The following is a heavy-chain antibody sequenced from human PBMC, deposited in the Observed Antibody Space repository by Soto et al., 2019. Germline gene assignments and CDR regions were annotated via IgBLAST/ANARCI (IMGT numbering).Heavy chain of an antibody. J-gene: IGHJ4*02. Sequence: QVQLQQWGAGLVKPSETLSLSCAVYGQSFSGHSWAWIRQPPGKGLEWIGEISESGSTYYNPSLQSRVPISTGTSKIQFSLKLSSVTAADTAAYFCARGSGIVALPGELEDVNYDFWGQGTLVNVSS. V-gene: IGHV4-34*01. CDR1: GQSFSGHS. CDR2: ISESGST. D-gene: IGHD1-1*01. CDR3: ARGSGIVALPGELEDVNYDF.